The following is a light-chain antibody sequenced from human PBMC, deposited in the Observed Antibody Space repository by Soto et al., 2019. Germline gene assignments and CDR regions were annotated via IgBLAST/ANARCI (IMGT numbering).Light chain of an antibody. Sequence: QSVLTQPASVSGSPAQSITISCTGTSSDVGGYNYVSWYQHHPGKAPKLIIYEVSYRPSGVSNRFSGSKSGNTASLTISGLQADDEADYYCCSYTSTNTHVFGTGTKVTVL. CDR2: EVS. J-gene: IGLJ1*01. CDR3: CSYTSTNTHV. V-gene: IGLV2-14*01. CDR1: SSDVGGYNY.